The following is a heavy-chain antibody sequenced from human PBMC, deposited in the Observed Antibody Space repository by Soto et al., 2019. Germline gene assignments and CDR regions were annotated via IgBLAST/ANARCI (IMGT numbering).Heavy chain of an antibody. J-gene: IGHJ4*02. CDR2: ISGSGTGT. CDR1: GFTFSTYA. V-gene: IGHV3-23*01. Sequence: HPGGSLRLSCAASGFTFSTYAMSWVRQAPGKGLEWVSAISGSGTGTYYADSVKGRFTVSRDNSKNTLYLQMNSLRAEDTAVYYCAKRGSVAYVDYWGQGTLVTVSS. D-gene: IGHD2-15*01. CDR3: AKRGSVAYVDY.